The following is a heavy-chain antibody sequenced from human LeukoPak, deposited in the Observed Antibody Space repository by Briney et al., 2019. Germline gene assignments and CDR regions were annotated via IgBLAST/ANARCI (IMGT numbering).Heavy chain of an antibody. CDR3: ARANSGSPDAFDI. D-gene: IGHD2-15*01. CDR2: IIPIFGTA. Sequence: ASVKVSCKASGGTFSSYAISWVRQAPGQGLEWMGGIIPIFGTANYAQKFQGRVTITTDESTSIAYMELSSLRSEDTAVYYCARANSGSPDAFDIWGQGTMVTVSS. V-gene: IGHV1-69*05. J-gene: IGHJ3*02. CDR1: GGTFSSYA.